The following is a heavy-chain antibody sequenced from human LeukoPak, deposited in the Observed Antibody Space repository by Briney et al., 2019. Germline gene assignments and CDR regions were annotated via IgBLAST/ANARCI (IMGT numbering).Heavy chain of an antibody. D-gene: IGHD5/OR15-5a*01. CDR3: ARHSVNSPHYFDY. J-gene: IGHJ4*02. CDR1: GGSFSGYY. Sequence: SETLSLTCAVYGGSFSGYYWSWLRQPPGKGLEWIAFIHYSGSIHYKSSLKSRVTIPVDMSKNQFSLRLSSVTAADTAVYYCARHSVNSPHYFDYWGQGTLDTVSS. CDR2: IHYSGSI. V-gene: IGHV4-59*08.